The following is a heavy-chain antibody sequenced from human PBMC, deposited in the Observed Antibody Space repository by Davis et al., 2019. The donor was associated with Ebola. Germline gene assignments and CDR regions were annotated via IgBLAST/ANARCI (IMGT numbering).Heavy chain of an antibody. Sequence: ASVKVSCKASGYTFTNYGITWVRQAPGQGLEWMGWINPHNGNTNYAQNVQGRVTMTTDTSTTTAYMEVGSLRFDDTAVYYCARVGIEITMIVRGGWFDPWGQGTLVTVSS. V-gene: IGHV1-18*04. J-gene: IGHJ5*02. D-gene: IGHD3-22*01. CDR3: ARVGIEITMIVRGGWFDP. CDR1: GYTFTNYG. CDR2: INPHNGNT.